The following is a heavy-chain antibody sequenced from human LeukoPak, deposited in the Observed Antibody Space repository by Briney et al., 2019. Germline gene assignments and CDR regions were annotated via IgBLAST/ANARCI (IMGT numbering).Heavy chain of an antibody. J-gene: IGHJ4*02. D-gene: IGHD3-3*01. CDR3: AREWRVEKAFDY. Sequence: ASVKVSCKASGYTFTAYYMHWVRQAPGQGLGWRGWINPNSGGTNYEQKFHGWVTMTRDTSISTAYMELSRLTAGDTAVYYYAREWRVEKAFDYWGQGTLVTVSS. V-gene: IGHV1-2*04. CDR1: GYTFTAYY. CDR2: INPNSGGT.